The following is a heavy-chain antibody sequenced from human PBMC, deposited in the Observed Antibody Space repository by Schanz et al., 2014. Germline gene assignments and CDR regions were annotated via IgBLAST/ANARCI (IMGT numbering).Heavy chain of an antibody. CDR2: VSSRSDEI. CDR1: GFSLDIFA. J-gene: IGHJ4*02. D-gene: IGHD3-10*01. Sequence: EVHLLESGGGLVEPGGSLRLSCATSGFSLDIFAVSWVRQAPGKGLEWVAAVSSRSDEIKYADSVRGRFTISRDNSRSTMYLQMNSLRAEDTAVYYCARIGGSVFDYWAQGTLVTVSS. CDR3: ARIGGSVFDY. V-gene: IGHV3-23*05.